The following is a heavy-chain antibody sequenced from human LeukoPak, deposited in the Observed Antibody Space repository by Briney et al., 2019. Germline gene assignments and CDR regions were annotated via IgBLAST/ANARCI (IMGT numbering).Heavy chain of an antibody. Sequence: PSETLSLTCTVSGDSISSYCWSSIRQPAGKGLEWIGRIYTSGSTNYNPSLKSRVTMSVDTSKNQFSLKLSSVTAADTAVYYCARVVSRGWFGGEDYNWFDPWGQGTLVTVSS. CDR3: ARVVSRGWFGGEDYNWFDP. CDR2: IYTSGST. V-gene: IGHV4-4*07. D-gene: IGHD6-19*01. CDR1: GDSISSYC. J-gene: IGHJ5*02.